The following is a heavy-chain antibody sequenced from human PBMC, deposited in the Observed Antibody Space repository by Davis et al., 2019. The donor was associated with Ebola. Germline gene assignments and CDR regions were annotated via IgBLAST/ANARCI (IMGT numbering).Heavy chain of an antibody. CDR3: AREGSSIAARLPWFDP. V-gene: IGHV1-2*06. D-gene: IGHD6-6*01. CDR2: INPNSGGT. CDR1: GYTFPSYA. J-gene: IGHJ5*02. Sequence: ASVKVSCKASGYTFPSYAINWVRQAPGQGLEWMGRINPNSGGTNYAQKFQGRVTMTRDTSISTAYMELSRLRSDDTAVYYCAREGSSIAARLPWFDPWGQGTLVTVSS.